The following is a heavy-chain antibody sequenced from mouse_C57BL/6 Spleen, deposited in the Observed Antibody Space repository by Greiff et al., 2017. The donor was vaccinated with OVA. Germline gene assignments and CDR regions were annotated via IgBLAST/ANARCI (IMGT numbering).Heavy chain of an antibody. J-gene: IGHJ4*01. Sequence: EVKVVESGGGLVKPGGSLKLSCAASGFTFSDYGMHWVRQAPEKGLEWVAYISSGSSTIYYADTVQGRFTISRDNAKNTLFLQMTSLRSEDTAMYYCARRLYDGYYAMDYWGQGTSVTVSS. V-gene: IGHV5-17*01. CDR1: GFTFSDYG. D-gene: IGHD2-3*01. CDR2: ISSGSSTI. CDR3: ARRLYDGYYAMDY.